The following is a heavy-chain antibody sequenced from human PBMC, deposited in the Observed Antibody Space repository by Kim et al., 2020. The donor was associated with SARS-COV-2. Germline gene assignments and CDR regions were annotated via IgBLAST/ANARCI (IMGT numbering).Heavy chain of an antibody. CDR1: GLTFSNYW. J-gene: IGHJ6*02. V-gene: IGHV3-74*01. Sequence: GGSLRLSCAASGLTFSNYWMHWVRQAPGKGLVWVSRINTDGSSTSYADSVKGRFTISRDNAKNTLYLQMSSLRAEDTALYYCTREEVRLDHFGMDVWGQGTTVTVSS. CDR3: TREEVRLDHFGMDV. D-gene: IGHD1-1*01. CDR2: INTDGSST.